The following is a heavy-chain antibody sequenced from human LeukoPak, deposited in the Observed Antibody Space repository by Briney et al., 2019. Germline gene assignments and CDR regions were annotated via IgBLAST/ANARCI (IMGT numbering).Heavy chain of an antibody. CDR1: GGSISSSSYC. V-gene: IGHV4-39*01. J-gene: IGHJ3*02. CDR2: IYYSGST. CDR3: ARYCSSTSCYAGPYDAFDI. Sequence: PSETLSLTCTVSGGSISSSSYCWGWIRQPPGKGLEWIGSIYYSGSTYYNPSLKSRVTISVDTSKNQLSLKLSSVTAADTAVYYCARYCSSTSCYAGPYDAFDIWGQGTMVTVSS. D-gene: IGHD2-2*01.